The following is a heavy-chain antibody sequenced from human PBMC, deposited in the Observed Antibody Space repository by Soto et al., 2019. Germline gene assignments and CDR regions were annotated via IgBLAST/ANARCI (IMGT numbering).Heavy chain of an antibody. CDR3: ARGDCSSTSGYSGYYYGLDV. Sequence: GASVKVSCKAPGYTFTSYYMHWVRQAPGQGLEWMGIINPSGGSTSYAQKFQGRVTMTRDTSTSTVYMELSSLRSEDTAVYYCARGDCSSTSGYSGYYYGLDVWGQGTTVTVSS. J-gene: IGHJ6*02. D-gene: IGHD2-2*02. CDR1: GYTFTSYY. CDR2: INPSGGST. V-gene: IGHV1-46*01.